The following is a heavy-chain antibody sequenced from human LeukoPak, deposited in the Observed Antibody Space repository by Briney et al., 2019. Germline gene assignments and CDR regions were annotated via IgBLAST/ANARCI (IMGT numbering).Heavy chain of an antibody. Sequence: GGSLRLSCAASGFTFSSYAMSWVRQAPGKGLEWVSAISGSGGSTYYADSEKGRFTISRDNSKNTLYLQMNSLRAEDTAVYYCAKDLSFRLAVAGTAFDYWGQGTLVTVSS. CDR3: AKDLSFRLAVAGTAFDY. D-gene: IGHD6-19*01. J-gene: IGHJ4*02. CDR1: GFTFSSYA. CDR2: ISGSGGST. V-gene: IGHV3-23*01.